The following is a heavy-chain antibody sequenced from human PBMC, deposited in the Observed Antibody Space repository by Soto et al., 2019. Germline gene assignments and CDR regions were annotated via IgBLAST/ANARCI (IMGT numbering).Heavy chain of an antibody. D-gene: IGHD3-22*01. J-gene: IGHJ4*02. CDR3: ARIKYYDSSGYVSFYFDY. CDR1: GYTFTSYY. CDR2: VNLSGGTT. V-gene: IGHV1-46*01. Sequence: VASVKVSCKASGYTFTSYYMHWVRQAPGQGLEWMGVVNLSGGTTNYAQRFQGRVTMTRDTSTSTVYMELSSLRSEDTAVYYCARIKYYDSSGYVSFYFDYWGQGTLVTVSS.